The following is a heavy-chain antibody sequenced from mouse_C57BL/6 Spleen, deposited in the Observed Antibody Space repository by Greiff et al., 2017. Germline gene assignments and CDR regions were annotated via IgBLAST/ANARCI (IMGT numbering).Heavy chain of an antibody. CDR1: GYTFTDYY. CDR2: INPNNGGT. Sequence: EVKLQQSGPELVKPGASVKISCKASGYTFTDYYMNWVKQSHGKSLEWIGDINPNNGGTSYNQKFKGKATLTVDKSSSTAYMELRSLTSEDSAVYYCARGLYDGYLYAMDYWGQGTSVTVSS. D-gene: IGHD2-3*01. CDR3: ARGLYDGYLYAMDY. J-gene: IGHJ4*01. V-gene: IGHV1-26*01.